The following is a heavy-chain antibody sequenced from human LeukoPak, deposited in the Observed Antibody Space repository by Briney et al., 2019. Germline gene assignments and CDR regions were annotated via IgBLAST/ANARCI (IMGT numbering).Heavy chain of an antibody. V-gene: IGHV3-30*18. CDR3: AKDFRLLWFGELLMGLEY. J-gene: IGHJ4*02. CDR1: GFTFSSYG. CDR2: ISYDGSNK. D-gene: IGHD3-10*01. Sequence: GGSLRLSCAASGFTFSSYGMHWVRQAPGKGLEWVAVISYDGSNKYYADSVKGRFTISRDNSKNTLYLQMNSLRAEDTAVYYCAKDFRLLWFGELLMGLEYWGQGTLVTVSS.